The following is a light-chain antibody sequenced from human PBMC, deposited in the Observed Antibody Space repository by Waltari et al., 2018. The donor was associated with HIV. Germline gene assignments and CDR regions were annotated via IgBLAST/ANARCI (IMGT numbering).Light chain of an antibody. CDR3: QQYSNWPRT. V-gene: IGKV3-15*01. J-gene: IGKJ1*01. Sequence: DIMMTQSPATLSVSPGAGATLSCRASQSISINVAWYQQRRGQAHRLLIYGASTRASGIPARFSGSGSGPEFSLTISSLQSEDFAIYYCQQYSNWPRTFGQGTKVEI. CDR2: GAS. CDR1: QSISIN.